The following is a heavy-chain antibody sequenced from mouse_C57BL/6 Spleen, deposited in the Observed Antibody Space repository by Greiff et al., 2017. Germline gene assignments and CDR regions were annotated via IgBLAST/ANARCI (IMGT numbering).Heavy chain of an antibody. CDR1: GFNIKDDY. J-gene: IGHJ4*01. V-gene: IGHV14-4*01. CDR3: TTDDYDGHYAMDY. CDR2: IDPENGDT. Sequence: EVNVVESGAELVRPGASVKLSCTASGFNIKDDYMHWVKQRPEQGLEWIGWIDPENGDTEYASKFQGKATITADTSSNTAYLQLSSLTSEDTAVYYCTTDDYDGHYAMDYWGQGTSVTVSS. D-gene: IGHD2-4*01.